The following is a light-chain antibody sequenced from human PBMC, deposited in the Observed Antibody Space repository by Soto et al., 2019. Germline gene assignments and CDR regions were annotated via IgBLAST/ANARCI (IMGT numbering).Light chain of an antibody. CDR2: EVS. J-gene: IGLJ1*01. Sequence: QSVLTQPPSASGSPGQSVTISCTGTSSDVGDYNHVSWYQQHPGKAPNLMIYEVSKRPLGVPDRFSGSKSCNTASLTVSGLQAEDEADYYCSSYAGSSSNSYVFGTGTKVTVL. V-gene: IGLV2-8*01. CDR1: SSDVGDYNH. CDR3: SSYAGSSSNSYV.